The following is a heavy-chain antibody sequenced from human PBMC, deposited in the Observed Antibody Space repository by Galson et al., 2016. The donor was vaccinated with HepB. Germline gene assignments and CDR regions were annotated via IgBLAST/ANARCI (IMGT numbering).Heavy chain of an antibody. V-gene: IGHV3-23*01. CDR2: ITPSGTTA. Sequence: SLRLSCAASGFSFSDYAMCWVRQAPGKGLEWVSSITPSGTTAFYADSVKGRFTFSRDNSKNTLYLQMNSLRAEDTAVYYCVKDGPANGWSDFEYWGQGSLVTVSS. CDR1: GFSFSDYA. D-gene: IGHD6-19*01. J-gene: IGHJ4*02. CDR3: VKDGPANGWSDFEY.